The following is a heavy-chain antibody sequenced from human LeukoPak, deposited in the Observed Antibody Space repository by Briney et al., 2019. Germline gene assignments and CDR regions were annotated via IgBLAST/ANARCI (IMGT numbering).Heavy chain of an antibody. CDR2: INWNGGST. Sequence: GGSLRLSCAASGFTFDDYGMSWVRQAPGKGLEWVSGINWNGGSTGYADSVKGRFTISRDNAKNSLYLQMNSLRAEDTALYYCARDITIFGVVTQFDYWGQGTLVTVSS. CDR1: GFTFDDYG. V-gene: IGHV3-20*04. J-gene: IGHJ4*02. CDR3: ARDITIFGVVTQFDY. D-gene: IGHD3-3*01.